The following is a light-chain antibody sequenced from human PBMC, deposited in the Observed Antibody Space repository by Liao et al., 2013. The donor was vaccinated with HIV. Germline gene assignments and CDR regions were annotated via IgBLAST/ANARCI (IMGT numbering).Light chain of an antibody. CDR2: YDS. J-gene: IGLJ3*02. CDR1: NIGGKS. Sequence: SYELTQPPSVSVAPGETATITCGGNNIGGKSVHWYQQRPGQAPVLVIYYDSDRPSGIPERFSGSNSGNTATLTISRVEAGDEADYYCQVWDSSSDHWVFGGGTKLTVL. CDR3: QVWDSSSDHWV. V-gene: IGLV3-21*04.